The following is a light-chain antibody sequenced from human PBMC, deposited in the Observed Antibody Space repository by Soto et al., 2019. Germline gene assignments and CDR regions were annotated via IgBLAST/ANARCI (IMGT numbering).Light chain of an antibody. CDR2: LEGSGSY. V-gene: IGLV4-60*02. Sequence: QTVVTQSSSASASLGSSVKLTCTLSSGHSSYIIAWHQQQPGKAPRYLMKLEGSGSYNKGSGVPDRFSGSGSGADRYLTNSNLQFEDEADYYCETWDSNAHTVFGGGTKLTVL. CDR1: SGHSSYI. J-gene: IGLJ3*02. CDR3: ETWDSNAHTV.